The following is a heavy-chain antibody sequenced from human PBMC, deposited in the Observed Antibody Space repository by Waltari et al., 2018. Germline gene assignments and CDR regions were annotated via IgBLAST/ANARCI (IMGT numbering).Heavy chain of an antibody. J-gene: IGHJ6*02. V-gene: IGHV4-34*01. CDR3: ARGRRVLLWFGELPYYYYYGMDV. Sequence: QVQLQQWGAGLLKPSETLSLTCAVYGGSFSGYYWSGIRKPTGKGLEWIGEINHSGSTNAYPALTSRVTISGDTSKNQFSLKLSSVTAADTAVYYCARGRRVLLWFGELPYYYYYGMDVWGQGTTVTVSS. CDR2: INHSGST. CDR1: GGSFSGYY. D-gene: IGHD3-10*01.